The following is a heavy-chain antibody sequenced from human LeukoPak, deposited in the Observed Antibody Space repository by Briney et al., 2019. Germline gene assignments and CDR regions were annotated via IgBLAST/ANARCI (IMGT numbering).Heavy chain of an antibody. CDR1: GGSISSYY. CDR3: ARVPVDYYYMDV. V-gene: IGHV4-59*01. Sequence: SETLSLTCTVSGGSISSYYWSWIRQPPGKGLEWIGYIYYSGSTNYNPSLKSRVTISVDTSKNQFSPKLSSVTAADTAVYYCARVPVDYYYMDVWGKGTTVTVSS. J-gene: IGHJ6*03. CDR2: IYYSGST.